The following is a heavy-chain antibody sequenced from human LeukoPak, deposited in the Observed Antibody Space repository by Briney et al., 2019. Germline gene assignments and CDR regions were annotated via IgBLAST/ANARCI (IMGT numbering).Heavy chain of an antibody. D-gene: IGHD1-26*01. CDR1: GFTFSSYW. V-gene: IGHV3-7*01. CDR3: ASEKIVGAAKFDY. CDR2: IKQDGSEK. J-gene: IGHJ4*02. Sequence: SGGSLRLSCAASGFTFSSYWMSWVRQAPGKGLEWVANIKQDGSEKYYVDSVKDRFTISRDNVKNSLFLQMNSLRAEDTAAYYCASEKIVGAAKFDYWGQGTLVTVSS.